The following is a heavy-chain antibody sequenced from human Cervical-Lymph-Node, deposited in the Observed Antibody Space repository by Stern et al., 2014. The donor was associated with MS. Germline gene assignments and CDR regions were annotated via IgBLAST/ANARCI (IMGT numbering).Heavy chain of an antibody. CDR1: GFTFTDYY. V-gene: IGHV3-11*06. J-gene: IGHJ4*02. Sequence: VQLVESGGDLVKPGGSLRLSCVASGFTFTDYYMSWIRQAPGKGLEGVSYISSSSTYSGYADSVKGRFTISRDNAKNSLYLLMNSLRADDTAVYYCARDKGPAFDWGQGTLVTVSS. CDR3: ARDKGPAFD. D-gene: IGHD3-16*01. CDR2: ISSSSTYS.